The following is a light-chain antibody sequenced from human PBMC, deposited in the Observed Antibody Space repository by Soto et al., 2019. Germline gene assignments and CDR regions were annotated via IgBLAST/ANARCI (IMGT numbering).Light chain of an antibody. J-gene: IGKJ3*01. CDR1: QSISSW. CDR2: DAS. V-gene: IGKV1-5*01. Sequence: DIQMTQSPSTLSASVGDRVTITCRASQSISSWLDWYQQKPGKAPKLLIYDASSLESGVPLRFSGSGSATEFTLTISTRQPDDFARYYCQQYNTYYPFTFGPGTKVDIK. CDR3: QQYNTYYPFT.